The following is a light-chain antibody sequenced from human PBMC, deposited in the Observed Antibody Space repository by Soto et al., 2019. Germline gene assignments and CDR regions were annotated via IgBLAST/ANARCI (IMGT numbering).Light chain of an antibody. Sequence: QPVLTQSSSASASLGSSVKLTCTVSSGHSSYIIAWHQQQPGKAPRYLMKLEGSGSYNKGSGVPDRFSGSSSGADRYLTIANLQFEDEADYYCETWDSNTHVFGTGTKVTVL. CDR2: LEGSGSY. CDR3: ETWDSNTHV. J-gene: IGLJ1*01. CDR1: SGHSSYI. V-gene: IGLV4-60*02.